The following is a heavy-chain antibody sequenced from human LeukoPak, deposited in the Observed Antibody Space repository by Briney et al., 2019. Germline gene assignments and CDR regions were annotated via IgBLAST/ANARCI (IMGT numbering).Heavy chain of an antibody. J-gene: IGHJ4*02. CDR2: IWYQGSSK. D-gene: IGHD3-22*01. CDR3: ARNYSYESTSLYYFDY. Sequence: GGSLRLSCAASGLTFSIYGMHWVCQAPGKGLWRVAGIWYQGSSKYYADSVEGRFTIYRDNSKNALYLQMNSLRAEDTSVYYCARNYSYESTSLYYFDYRGQGTLVTVSS. CDR1: GLTFSIYG. V-gene: IGHV3-33*01.